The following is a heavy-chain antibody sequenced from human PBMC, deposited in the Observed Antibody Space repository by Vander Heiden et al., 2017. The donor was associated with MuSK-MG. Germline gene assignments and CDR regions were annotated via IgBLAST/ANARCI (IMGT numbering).Heavy chain of an antibody. CDR2: IYHSGIT. Sequence: QVQLQESGPGLVKPSETLSLNCAVSGYSITSGYYWGWIRQPPGKGLEWIGSIYHSGITYYKPSLMSCATISVDTSKNQISLNLSSVTDEETDASYCASPEDDYGYDPSSDAFEIWG. CDR1: GYSITSGYY. CDR3: ASPEDDYGYDPSSDAFEI. V-gene: IGHV4-38-2*01. D-gene: IGHD4-17*01. J-gene: IGHJ3*02.